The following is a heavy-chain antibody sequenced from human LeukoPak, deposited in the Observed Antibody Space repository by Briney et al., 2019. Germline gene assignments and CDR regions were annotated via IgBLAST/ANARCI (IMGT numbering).Heavy chain of an antibody. V-gene: IGHV3-11*01. D-gene: IGHD3-3*01. Sequence: GGSLRLSCAASGFTFSDYYMSWIRQAPGKGLEWVSYISSSGSTIYYADSVKGRFTISRDNAKNSLYLQMNSLRAEDTAVYYCARDYYDFWSGYNPPYCYYYGMDVWGQGTTVTVSS. CDR3: ARDYYDFWSGYNPPYCYYYGMDV. J-gene: IGHJ6*02. CDR1: GFTFSDYY. CDR2: ISSSGSTI.